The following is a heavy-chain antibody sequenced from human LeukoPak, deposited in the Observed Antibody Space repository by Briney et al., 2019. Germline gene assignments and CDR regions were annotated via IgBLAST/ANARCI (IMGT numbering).Heavy chain of an antibody. V-gene: IGHV3-23*01. CDR3: AKSDCSSTSCYINY. J-gene: IGHJ4*02. CDR2: ISGNGGST. Sequence: GASLRLSCAASGFTFSSYAMSWVRQAPGKGLEWVSAISGNGGSTYYADSVKGRFTISRDNSKNTLYLQMNSLRAEDTAVYYCAKSDCSSTSCYINYWGQGTLVTVSS. CDR1: GFTFSSYA. D-gene: IGHD2-2*02.